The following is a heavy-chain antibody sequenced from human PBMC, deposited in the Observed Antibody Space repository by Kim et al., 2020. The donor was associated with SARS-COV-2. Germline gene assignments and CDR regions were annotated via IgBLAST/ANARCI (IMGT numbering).Heavy chain of an antibody. CDR3: ARDGPRPGGVRYFDWLLFYDWGDDY. J-gene: IGHJ4*02. Sequence: GGSLRLSCAASGFTFSSYAMHWVRQAPGKGLEWVAVISYDGSNKYYADSVKGRFTISRDNSKNTLYLQMNSLRAEDTAVYYCARDGPRPGGVRYFDWLLFYDWGDDYWGQGTLVTVSS. CDR1: GFTFSSYA. V-gene: IGHV3-30-3*01. D-gene: IGHD3-9*01. CDR2: ISYDGSNK.